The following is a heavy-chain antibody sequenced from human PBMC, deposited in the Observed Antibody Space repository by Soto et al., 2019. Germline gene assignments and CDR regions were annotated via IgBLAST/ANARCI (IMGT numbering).Heavy chain of an antibody. J-gene: IGHJ4*02. CDR2: FDPEDGET. Sequence: GASVKVSCKVSGYTLTELSMHWVRQAPGKGLEWMGGFDPEDGETIYAQKFQGRVTMTEDTSTDTAYMELSSLRSEDTAVYYCATGGSLALRLPFDYWGQGTLVTVSS. CDR3: ATGGSLALRLPFDY. CDR1: GYTLTELS. D-gene: IGHD2-21*02. V-gene: IGHV1-24*01.